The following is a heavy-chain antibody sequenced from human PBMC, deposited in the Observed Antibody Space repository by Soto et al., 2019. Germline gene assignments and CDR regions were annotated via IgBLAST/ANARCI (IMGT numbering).Heavy chain of an antibody. V-gene: IGHV3-53*04. CDR1: GFTVSSNY. Sequence: GGSLRLFCAASGFTVSSNYMSRVRQAPGKGLEWVSVIYSGGSTYYADSVKGRFTISRHNSKNTLYLQMNSLRAEDTAVYYCARSEIKQYMDVWGKGTTVTVSS. CDR2: IYSGGST. J-gene: IGHJ6*03. CDR3: ARSEIKQYMDV.